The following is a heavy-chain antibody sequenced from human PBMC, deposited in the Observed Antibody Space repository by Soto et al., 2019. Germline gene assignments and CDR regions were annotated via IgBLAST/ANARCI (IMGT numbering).Heavy chain of an antibody. CDR2: ISVNGGST. D-gene: IGHD2-15*01. CDR3: AKERNSWYSSGSDS. CDR1: GFTFSSCA. J-gene: IGHJ4*02. Sequence: EVQLLESGGGLVQAGGSLRVSCAASGFTFSSCAMGWVRQAPGKGLEWVSSISVNGGSTYYADSVQGRFTISRDNSKNILYLHMISLRAEDTAVYYCAKERNSWYSSGSDSWGQGTLVTVSS. V-gene: IGHV3-23*01.